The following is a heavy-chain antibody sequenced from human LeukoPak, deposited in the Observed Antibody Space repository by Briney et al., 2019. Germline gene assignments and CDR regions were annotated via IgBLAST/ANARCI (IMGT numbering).Heavy chain of an antibody. D-gene: IGHD2-2*01. V-gene: IGHV3-7*01. J-gene: IGHJ6*02. Sequence: GGSLRLSCAASAFTFSSYWMSWVRQAPGKGLEWVANIKQDGSEKYYVDSVKGRFTISRDNAKNSLYLQMNSLRAEDTAVYYCARVVPAAPLYYYYGMDVWGQGTTVTVSS. CDR2: IKQDGSEK. CDR3: ARVVPAAPLYYYYGMDV. CDR1: AFTFSSYW.